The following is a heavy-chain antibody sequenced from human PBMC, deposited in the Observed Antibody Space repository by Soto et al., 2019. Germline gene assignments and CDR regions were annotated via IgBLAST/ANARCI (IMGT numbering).Heavy chain of an antibody. J-gene: IGHJ3*01. CDR3: AYSTGWYRHDV. V-gene: IGHV4-4*02. CDR1: GDSISSPKW. D-gene: IGHD6-19*01. Sequence: QVQLQESGPGLVKPSGTLSLTCAVSGDSISSPKWWTWLRQPPGKGLEWTGDLLHSGTTNYNPSLMSRVTLSVDKLQNQFSLKLTSVTAADTAIYYCAYSTGWYRHDVCGQGTSVTVSS. CDR2: LLHSGTT.